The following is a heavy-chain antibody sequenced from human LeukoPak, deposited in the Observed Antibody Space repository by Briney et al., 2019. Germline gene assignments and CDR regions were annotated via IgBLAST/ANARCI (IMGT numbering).Heavy chain of an antibody. Sequence: SQTLSLTCAISGDSVSSNSAAWNWIRQSPSRGLEWLGRTYYRSKWYNDYAVSVKSRITINPDTSKNQFFLQLNSETPEDTAVYYCARDSRDSSSWWGSYFDYWGQGTLVTVSS. V-gene: IGHV6-1*01. CDR3: ARDSRDSSSWWGSYFDY. CDR1: GDSVSSNSAA. CDR2: TYYRSKWYN. J-gene: IGHJ4*02. D-gene: IGHD6-13*01.